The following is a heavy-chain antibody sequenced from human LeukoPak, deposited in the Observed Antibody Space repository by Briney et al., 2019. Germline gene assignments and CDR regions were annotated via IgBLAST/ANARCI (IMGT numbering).Heavy chain of an antibody. J-gene: IGHJ6*03. V-gene: IGHV1-8*01. CDR2: MNPNSGNT. CDR3: ARGPLWGYYYYMDV. CDR1: GYTFTSYD. Sequence: ASVKVSCKASGYTFTSYDINWVRQATGQGLEWMGWMNPNSGNTGYAQKFQGRVTMTRNTSISTAYMELSSPRSEDTAVYYCARGPLWGYYYYMDVWGKGTTVTVSS. D-gene: IGHD2-21*01.